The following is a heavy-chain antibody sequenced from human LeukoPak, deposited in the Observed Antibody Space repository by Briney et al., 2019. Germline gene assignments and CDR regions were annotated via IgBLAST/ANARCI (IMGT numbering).Heavy chain of an antibody. V-gene: IGHV4-31*03. CDR3: ARYDREAWFDP. CDR1: GGSISSGGYY. J-gene: IGHJ5*02. D-gene: IGHD3-16*01. Sequence: SETLSLTCTVSGGSISSGGYYWSWIRQHPGKGLEWIGYIYYSGSTYYNPSLKSRVTISVDTSKNQFSLKLSSVTSADTAVYYCARYDREAWFDPWGQGTLVTVSS. CDR2: IYYSGST.